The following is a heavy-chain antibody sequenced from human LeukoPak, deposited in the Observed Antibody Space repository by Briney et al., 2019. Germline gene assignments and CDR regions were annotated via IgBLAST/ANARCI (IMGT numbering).Heavy chain of an antibody. J-gene: IGHJ4*02. CDR2: IKEDASKI. CDR3: ARDGDGLISPTDS. CDR1: GFTFRNFW. Sequence: PGGSLRLSCAASGFTFRNFWISWVRQAPGKGLEWVADIKEDASKIYYLDSVKGRFTISRDNAKNSLYLQMNSLRAEDTAVYYCARDGDGLISPTDSRGQGTLVTVSS. D-gene: IGHD2-21*01. V-gene: IGHV3-7*01.